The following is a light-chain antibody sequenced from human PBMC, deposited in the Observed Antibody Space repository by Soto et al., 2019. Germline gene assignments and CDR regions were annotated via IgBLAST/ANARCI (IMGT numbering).Light chain of an antibody. Sequence: QSALTQPASVSGSPGQSITISCTGTSSDVGGYNYVSWYQQHPGKAPKVMIYDVSNRPSGVSNRFSGSKSGNTASLTISGLQAEDEADYYCSSYTSSSTPVFGGGTKLTFL. CDR3: SSYTSSSTPV. CDR1: SSDVGGYNY. J-gene: IGLJ2*01. V-gene: IGLV2-14*01. CDR2: DVS.